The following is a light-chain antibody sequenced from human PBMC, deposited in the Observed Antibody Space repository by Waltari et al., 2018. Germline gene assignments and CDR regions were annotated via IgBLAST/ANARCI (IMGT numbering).Light chain of an antibody. CDR2: DTT. CDR1: SSNLGAASA. V-gene: IGLV1-40*01. Sequence: QSVLTQPPSVSGAPRQRATISCTGSSSNLGAASAVHRHQQIPGTATKLPISDTTHRPSGDPDPSSGSKSGTSASRAITGLQAADEGDYYSQSFDDSLSGSIVLFGGGTKLTVL. CDR3: QSFDDSLSGSIVL. J-gene: IGLJ2*01.